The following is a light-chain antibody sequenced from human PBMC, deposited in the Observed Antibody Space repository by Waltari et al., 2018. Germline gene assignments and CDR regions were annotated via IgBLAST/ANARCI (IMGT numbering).Light chain of an antibody. V-gene: IGKV3-20*01. J-gene: IGKJ1*01. CDR3: QHYVRLPVS. CDR2: GAS. Sequence: EIVMKQSPGTLSLSQGERANLSCRASQSVGKSLTWYQQKPGQAPRLLIYGASSRATGIPDRFSGSGSGTDFSLTISRLEPEDFALYYCQHYVRLPVSFGQGTKVDIK. CDR1: QSVGKS.